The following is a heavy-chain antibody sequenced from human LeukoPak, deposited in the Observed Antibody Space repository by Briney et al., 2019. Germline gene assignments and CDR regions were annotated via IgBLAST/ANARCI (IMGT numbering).Heavy chain of an antibody. D-gene: IGHD2-15*01. V-gene: IGHV3-53*01. CDR1: GFTVSSNH. J-gene: IGHJ5*02. Sequence: GGSLRLSCAASGFTVSSNHMSWVRQAPGKELEWVSVIYSGGNTYYADSVKGRFTISRDNSKNTLYLQMNSLRAEDTAVYYCARGYCSGGSCYPAWFDPWGQGTLVTVPS. CDR2: IYSGGNT. CDR3: ARGYCSGGSCYPAWFDP.